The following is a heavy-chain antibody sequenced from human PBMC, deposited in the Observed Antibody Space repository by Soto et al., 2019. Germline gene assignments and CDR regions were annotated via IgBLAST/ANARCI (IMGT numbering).Heavy chain of an antibody. CDR2: IKYSGTT. Sequence: SETLSLTCTVSGGSISSSRCHWGWIRQPPGKGLEWIASIKYSGTTFYNPSLKSRVTLSVDTSKNQFALKLSSVTAADTAVYYCARHSKKAGDFDYYYGMDGWGRGPSVTVSS. J-gene: IGHJ6*02. CDR3: ARHSKKAGDFDYYYGMDG. CDR1: GGSISSSRCH. V-gene: IGHV4-39*01. D-gene: IGHD7-27*01.